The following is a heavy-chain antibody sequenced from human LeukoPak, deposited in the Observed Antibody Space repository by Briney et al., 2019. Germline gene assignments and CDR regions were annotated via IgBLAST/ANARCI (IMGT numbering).Heavy chain of an antibody. D-gene: IGHD3-22*01. J-gene: IGHJ6*02. Sequence: GGSLRLSCAASGFTFDDYAMHWVRQAPGKGLEWASGISWNSGSIGYADSVKGRFTISRDNAKNSLYLQMNSLRAEDTALYYCAKDSRHYYDSSGLPGYYYGMDVWGQGTTVTVSS. CDR2: ISWNSGSI. V-gene: IGHV3-9*01. CDR1: GFTFDDYA. CDR3: AKDSRHYYDSSGLPGYYYGMDV.